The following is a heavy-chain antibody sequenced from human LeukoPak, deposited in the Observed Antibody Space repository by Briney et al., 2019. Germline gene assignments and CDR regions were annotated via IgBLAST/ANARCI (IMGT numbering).Heavy chain of an antibody. D-gene: IGHD3-22*01. CDR3: AKDDYCDTCGYRD. Sequence: GGSLSLSCAASGFTFSSYGMSWVRQAPGKGLEWVSAISGSGCNTYYADSVKGRFTISRDNSKNTLYLQINSLRAEDTAVYYCAKDDYCDTCGYRDWGEGTLATVSS. CDR1: GFTFSSYG. V-gene: IGHV3-23*01. CDR2: ISGSGCNT. J-gene: IGHJ4*02.